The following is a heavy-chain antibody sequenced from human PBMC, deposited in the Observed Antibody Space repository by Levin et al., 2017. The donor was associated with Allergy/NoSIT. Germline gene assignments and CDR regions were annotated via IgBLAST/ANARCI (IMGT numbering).Heavy chain of an antibody. V-gene: IGHV1-18*01. Sequence: GESLKISCKASGYSFTNYGFSWVRQAPGQGLEWMGWISAYNGDTNYARKFQGRVTMTTDTSTSTAYMELRSLRSDDTAVYYCARDRYCSGATCTSKNYNYHNYMDVWGKGTTVTVSS. CDR3: ARDRYCSGATCTSKNYNYHNYMDV. J-gene: IGHJ6*03. D-gene: IGHD2-15*01. CDR2: ISAYNGDT. CDR1: GYSFTNYG.